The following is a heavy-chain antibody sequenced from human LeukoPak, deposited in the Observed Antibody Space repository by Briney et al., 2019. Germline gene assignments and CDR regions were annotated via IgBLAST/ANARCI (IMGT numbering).Heavy chain of an antibody. Sequence: SETLSLTCAVSGGSISSSNWWSWVRQPPGKGLEWIGEIYHSGSTNYNPSLKSRVTISVDTSKNQFSLKLSSVTAADTAVYYCAREGSGYSYATFYYYYYMDVWGKGTTVTISS. CDR1: GGSISSSNW. CDR2: IYHSGST. J-gene: IGHJ6*03. V-gene: IGHV4-4*02. CDR3: AREGSGYSYATFYYYYYMDV. D-gene: IGHD5-18*01.